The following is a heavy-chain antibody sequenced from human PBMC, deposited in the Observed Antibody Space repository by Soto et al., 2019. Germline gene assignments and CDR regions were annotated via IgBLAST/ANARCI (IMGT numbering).Heavy chain of an antibody. J-gene: IGHJ6*03. D-gene: IGHD4-17*01. V-gene: IGHV1-8*01. CDR2: MNPNSGNT. CDR1: GYTFTSYD. CDR3: ARGRTPPHDYGDYGYYYYYYMDV. Sequence: ASVKVSCKASGYTFTSYDINWVRQATGQGLEWMGWMNPNSGNTGYAQKFQGRVTMTRNTSISTAYMELSSLGSEDTAVYYCARGRTPPHDYGDYGYYYYYYMDVWGKGTTVTVSS.